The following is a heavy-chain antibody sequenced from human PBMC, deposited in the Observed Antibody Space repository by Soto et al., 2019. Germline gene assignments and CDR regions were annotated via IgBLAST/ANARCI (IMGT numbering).Heavy chain of an antibody. V-gene: IGHV4-31*03. J-gene: IGHJ4*02. CDR2: IYYSGST. CDR1: GGSISSGGYY. CDR3: ARSSTRPNYLYY. D-gene: IGHD6-13*01. Sequence: PSETLSLTCTVSGGSISSGGYYWSWIRQHPGKGLEWIGYIYYSGSTYYNPSLKSRVTISVDTSKNQFSLKLSSVTAADTAVYYCARSSTRPNYLYYRGQGPVVTGSS.